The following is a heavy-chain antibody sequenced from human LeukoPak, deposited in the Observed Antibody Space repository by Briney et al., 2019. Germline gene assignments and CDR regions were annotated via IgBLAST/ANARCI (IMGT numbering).Heavy chain of an antibody. Sequence: SETLSLTCAVYGGSFSGYYWSWIRQPPGKGLEWIGYIYYSGSTNYNPSLKSRVTISVDTSKNQFSLKLSSVTAADTAVYYCARRRYYDSSGYYHPVYFDYWGQGTLVTVSS. V-gene: IGHV4-59*08. J-gene: IGHJ4*02. CDR1: GGSFSGYY. D-gene: IGHD3-22*01. CDR2: IYYSGST. CDR3: ARRRYYDSSGYYHPVYFDY.